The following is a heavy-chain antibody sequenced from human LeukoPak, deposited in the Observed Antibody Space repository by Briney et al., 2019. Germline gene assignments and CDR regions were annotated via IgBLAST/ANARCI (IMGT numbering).Heavy chain of an antibody. D-gene: IGHD3-16*01. V-gene: IGHV3-23*01. Sequence: PGGSLRLSCAASGFTFSSYAMSWVRQAPGKGLEWVSAISGSGGSTYYADSVKGRFTISRDNSKNTLYLQMNSLRAEDTAVYYCAKGAPSMAYQGGGEALDIGAKGKRFTFS. J-gene: IGHJ3*02. CDR3: AKGAPSMAYQGGGEALDI. CDR2: ISGSGGST. CDR1: GFTFSSYA.